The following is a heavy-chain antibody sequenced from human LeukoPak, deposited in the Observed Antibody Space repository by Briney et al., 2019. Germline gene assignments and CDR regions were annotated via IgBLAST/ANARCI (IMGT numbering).Heavy chain of an antibody. J-gene: IGHJ4*02. D-gene: IGHD1/OR15-1a*01. CDR2: IKQDGSEK. CDR1: GFTFSSYW. CDR3: ARDLLLKNWNTLGDY. Sequence: GGSLRLSCAASGFTFSSYWMSWVRQAPGKGLEWVANIKQDGSEKYYVDSVKGRFTISRDNAKNSLYLQMNSLRAEDTAVYYCARDLLLKNWNTLGDYWGEGTLVTVP. V-gene: IGHV3-7*01.